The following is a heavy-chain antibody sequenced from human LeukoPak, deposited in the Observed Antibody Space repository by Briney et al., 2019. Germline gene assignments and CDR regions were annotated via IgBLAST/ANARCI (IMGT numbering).Heavy chain of an antibody. V-gene: IGHV3-7*01. CDR1: GFTFNNYW. CDR2: IKTNGSET. J-gene: IGHJ4*02. D-gene: IGHD3-9*01. Sequence: GGSLRLSCAASGFTFNNYWLGWVRQAPGKGLEWVANIKTNGSETYYVDAVKGRFTISRDNAKNSLYLQMNNLRVEDTAAYYCVRNLPGAGYWGQGTLVIVSS. CDR3: VRNLPGAGY.